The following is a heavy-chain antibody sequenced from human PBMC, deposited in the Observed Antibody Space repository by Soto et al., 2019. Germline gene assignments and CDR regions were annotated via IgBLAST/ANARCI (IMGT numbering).Heavy chain of an antibody. J-gene: IGHJ3*02. V-gene: IGHV4-31*03. D-gene: IGHD3-22*01. CDR3: AREGNKGYYDSIGAFDI. CDR1: GGSISSGGYY. CDR2: IYYSGST. Sequence: SETLSLTFTVSGGSISSGGYYWSWIRQHPGKGLEWIGYIYYSGSTYYNPSLKSRVTISVDTSKNQFSLKLSSVTAADTAVYYCAREGNKGYYDSIGAFDIWGQGTMVTVSS.